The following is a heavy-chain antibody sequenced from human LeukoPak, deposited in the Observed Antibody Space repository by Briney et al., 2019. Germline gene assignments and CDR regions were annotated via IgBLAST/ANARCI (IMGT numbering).Heavy chain of an antibody. CDR3: AREDYYDSSGYFDY. CDR2: ISSSSSYI. CDR1: GFTFSSYS. Sequence: GGSLRLSCAASGFTFSSYSMNWVRQAPGKGLEWVSSISSSSSYIYYADSVKGRFTISRDNAKNSLYLQMNSLRAEDTAVYYCAREDYYDSSGYFDYWGQGTLVTVSS. V-gene: IGHV3-21*01. D-gene: IGHD3-22*01. J-gene: IGHJ4*02.